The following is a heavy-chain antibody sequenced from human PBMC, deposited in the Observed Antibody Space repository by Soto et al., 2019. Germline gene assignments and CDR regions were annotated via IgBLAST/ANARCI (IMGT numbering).Heavy chain of an antibody. CDR2: INAGNGNT. CDR1: GYTFTSYA. Sequence: ASVKVSCKASGYTFTSYAMHWVRQAPGQRLEWMGWINAGNGNTKYSQKFQGRVTITRDTSASTAYMELSSLRSEDTAVYYCARWVVPFSTLDPWGQGILVTVSS. D-gene: IGHD2-2*01. J-gene: IGHJ5*02. CDR3: ARWVVPFSTLDP. V-gene: IGHV1-3*01.